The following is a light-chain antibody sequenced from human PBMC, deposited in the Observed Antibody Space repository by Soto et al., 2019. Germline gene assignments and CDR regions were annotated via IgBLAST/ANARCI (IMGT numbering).Light chain of an antibody. CDR1: NSNIGSYT. V-gene: IGLV1-44*01. CDR2: SSN. J-gene: IGLJ2*01. Sequence: QAVLTQPPSASATPGQRVTISCFGSNSNIGSYTVNWYRQHPGTAPKLPIYSSNQRPSGVPDRFSASKSGTSASLAISGLQSADEADYYCAAWDDSLNGVAFGGGTKLTVL. CDR3: AAWDDSLNGVA.